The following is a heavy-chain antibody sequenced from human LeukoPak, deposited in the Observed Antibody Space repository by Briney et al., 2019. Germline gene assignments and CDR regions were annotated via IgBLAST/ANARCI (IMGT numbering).Heavy chain of an antibody. CDR2: IIPIFGTA. J-gene: IGHJ3*02. Sequence: SVKVSCKASGGTSSSYAISWVRQAPGQGLEWMGGIIPIFGTANYAQKFQGRVTITADESTSTAYMELSSLRSEDTAVYYCARDRDYGDLFADAFDIWGQGTMVTVSS. CDR3: ARDRDYGDLFADAFDI. D-gene: IGHD4-17*01. V-gene: IGHV1-69*01. CDR1: GGTSSSYA.